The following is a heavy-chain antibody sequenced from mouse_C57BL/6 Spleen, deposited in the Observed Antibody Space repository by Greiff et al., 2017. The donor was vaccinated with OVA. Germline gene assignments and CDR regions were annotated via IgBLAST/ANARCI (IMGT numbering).Heavy chain of an antibody. V-gene: IGHV1-69*01. J-gene: IGHJ2*01. Sequence: QVQLQQPGAELVMPGASVKLSCKASGYTFTSYWMHWVKQRPGQGLEWIGEIDPSDSYTNYNQKFKGKSTLTVDKSSSTAYMQLSSLTSEDSAVYYCATGLRREFSYWGQGTTLTVSS. CDR1: GYTFTSYW. CDR2: IDPSDSYT. D-gene: IGHD2-4*01. CDR3: ATGLRREFSY.